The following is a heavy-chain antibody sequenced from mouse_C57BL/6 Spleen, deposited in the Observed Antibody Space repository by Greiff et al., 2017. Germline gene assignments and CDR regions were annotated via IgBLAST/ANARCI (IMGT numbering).Heavy chain of an antibody. J-gene: IGHJ4*01. CDR2: IYPGSGNT. CDR1: GYTFTDYY. Sequence: VQLQQSGAELVRPGASVKLSCKASGYTFTDYYINWVKQRPGQGLEWIARIYPGSGNTYYNEKFKGKATLTAEKSSSTAYMQLSSLTSEDSAVYFCARGYDGYYVSYYYAMDYWGQGTSVTVSS. D-gene: IGHD2-3*01. CDR3: ARGYDGYYVSYYYAMDY. V-gene: IGHV1-76*01.